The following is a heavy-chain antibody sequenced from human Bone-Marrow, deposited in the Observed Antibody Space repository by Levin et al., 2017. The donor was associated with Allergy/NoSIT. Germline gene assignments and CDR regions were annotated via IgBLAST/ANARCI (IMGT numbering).Heavy chain of an antibody. Sequence: LSLTCAASGFTFDFSAMSWVRQAPGKGLEWVAAITNSGASTYYIDSVKGRFTVSRDNSKNTLYLQMTNLRAEDTAVYYCAKDEAMTTIYYFSHWGQGTLATVSS. V-gene: IGHV3-23*01. J-gene: IGHJ4*02. CDR3: AKDEAMTTIYYFSH. D-gene: IGHD2-21*02. CDR1: GFTFDFSA. CDR2: ITNSGAST.